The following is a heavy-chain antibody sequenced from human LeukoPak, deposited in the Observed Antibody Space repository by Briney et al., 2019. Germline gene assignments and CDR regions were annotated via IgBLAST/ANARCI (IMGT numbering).Heavy chain of an antibody. CDR1: GFTVSNNY. Sequence: GGSLRHSCAASGFTVSNNYMSWVRQAPGKGLEWVSFIYSDGGTSYADSVKGRFTISRDNSKNTLYLQMNSLRVEDTAVYYCVYDFWSGPDSWGQGTLVTVSS. J-gene: IGHJ4*02. V-gene: IGHV3-53*01. CDR2: IYSDGGT. D-gene: IGHD3-3*01. CDR3: VYDFWSGPDS.